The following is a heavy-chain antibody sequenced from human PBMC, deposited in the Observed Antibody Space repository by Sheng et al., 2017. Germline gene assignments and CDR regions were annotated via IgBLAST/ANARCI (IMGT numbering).Heavy chain of an antibody. J-gene: IGHJ2*01. CDR1: GGSFSGYY. V-gene: IGHV4-34*01. D-gene: IGHD4-17*01. CDR2: INHSGST. Sequence: QVQLQQWGAGLLKPSETLSLTCAVYGGSFSGYYWSWIRQPPGKGLEWIGEINHSGSTNYNPSLKSRVTISVDTSKNQFSLKLSSVTAADTAVYYCARGGHDYGDYDPYWYFDLWGRGTLVTVS. CDR3: ARGGHDYGDYDPYWYFDL.